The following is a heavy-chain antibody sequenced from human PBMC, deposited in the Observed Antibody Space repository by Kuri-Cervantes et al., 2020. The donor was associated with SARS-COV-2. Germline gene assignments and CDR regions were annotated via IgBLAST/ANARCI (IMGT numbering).Heavy chain of an antibody. V-gene: IGHV4-34*01. CDR2: ITHRGDT. Sequence: GSLRPSCAVYGGSFNSYYWAWIRQPPGKGLERIGEITHRGDTIYNMSLKSRVTISVDTSKKQFSLDLRSVTAADTAIYYCARGPGYNGYYYMDVWGNGTTVTVSS. D-gene: IGHD5-24*01. CDR1: GGSFNSYY. J-gene: IGHJ6*03. CDR3: ARGPGYNGYYYMDV.